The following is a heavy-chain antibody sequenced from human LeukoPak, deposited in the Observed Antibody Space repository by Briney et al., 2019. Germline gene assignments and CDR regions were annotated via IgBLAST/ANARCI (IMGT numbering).Heavy chain of an antibody. J-gene: IGHJ6*02. Sequence: SETLSLTCTVSGGSISSYYWSWIRQPPGKGLEWIGYTYYSGSTNYNPSLKSRVTISVDTSKNQFSLKLSSVTAADTAVYYCARDQGIAAAGIMGWDYYYYGMDVWGQGTTVTVSS. V-gene: IGHV4-59*01. CDR3: ARDQGIAAAGIMGWDYYYYGMDV. CDR1: GGSISSYY. CDR2: TYYSGST. D-gene: IGHD6-13*01.